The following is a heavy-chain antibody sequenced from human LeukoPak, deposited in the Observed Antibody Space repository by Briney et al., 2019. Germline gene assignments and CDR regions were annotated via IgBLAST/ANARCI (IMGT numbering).Heavy chain of an antibody. V-gene: IGHV3-21*01. CDR1: GFTFSSYS. J-gene: IGHJ4*02. D-gene: IGHD3-3*01. Sequence: GGSLRLSCAASGFTFSSYSMNWVRQAPGKGLEWVSSISSSSYIYYADSVKGRFTISRDNAKISLYLQMNSLRAEDTAVYYCARDRGDFWSGYYYDYWGQGTLVTVSS. CDR3: ARDRGDFWSGYYYDY. CDR2: ISSSSYI.